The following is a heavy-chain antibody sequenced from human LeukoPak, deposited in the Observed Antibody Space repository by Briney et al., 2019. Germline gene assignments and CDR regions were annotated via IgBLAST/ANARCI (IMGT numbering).Heavy chain of an antibody. CDR2: VNHSGST. Sequence: SETLSLTCAVYGGSFSGYYWSWIRQPPGKGLEWIGEVNHSGSTNYNPSLKSRVTISVDTSKNQFSLKLSSVTAADTAVYYCASPNYDFWSPWGQGTLVTVSS. J-gene: IGHJ5*02. D-gene: IGHD3-3*01. CDR1: GGSFSGYY. CDR3: ASPNYDFWSP. V-gene: IGHV4-34*01.